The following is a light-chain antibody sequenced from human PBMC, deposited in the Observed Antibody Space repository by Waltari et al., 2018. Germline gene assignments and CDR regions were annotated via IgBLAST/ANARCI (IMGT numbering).Light chain of an antibody. V-gene: IGKV3-11*01. CDR1: QSVNYF. J-gene: IGKJ4*01. Sequence: IVLTQSPATLSLSSGGRATFTFRASQSVNYFLAWFQQKPGQAPRLRIYVASNRDTGIPARFSGSGSGTDFTLTISSLEPEDVAVYYCQQRTNWPLTFGGGTKVEIK. CDR2: VAS. CDR3: QQRTNWPLT.